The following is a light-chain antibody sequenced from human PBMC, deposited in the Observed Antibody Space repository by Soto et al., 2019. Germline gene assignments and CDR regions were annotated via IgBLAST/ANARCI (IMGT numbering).Light chain of an antibody. CDR3: QQYINWPRT. CDR2: GAS. J-gene: IGKJ1*01. Sequence: EIVMTQSPATLSVSPGERATLSCRASQSVSSNLAWYQQKPGQAPRLLIYGASTRATGIPARFSGSGSETEFPLTFFRLQSEVFAFYSCQQYINWPRTLGQGTKV. V-gene: IGKV3-15*01. CDR1: QSVSSN.